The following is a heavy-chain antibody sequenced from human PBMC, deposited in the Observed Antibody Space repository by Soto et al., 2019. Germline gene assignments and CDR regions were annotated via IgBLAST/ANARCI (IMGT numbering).Heavy chain of an antibody. V-gene: IGHV3-30-3*01. J-gene: IGHJ4*02. CDR2: ISYDGSNK. CDR1: GFTFSSYA. CDR3: ARDSMRDGYTSPNFDY. Sequence: ESGGGVVQPGRSLRLSCAASGFTFSSYAMHWVRQAPGKGLEWVAVISYDGSNKYYADSVKGRFTISRDNSKNTLYLQMNSLRAEDTAVYYCARDSMRDGYTSPNFDYWGQGTLVTVSS. D-gene: IGHD5-12*01.